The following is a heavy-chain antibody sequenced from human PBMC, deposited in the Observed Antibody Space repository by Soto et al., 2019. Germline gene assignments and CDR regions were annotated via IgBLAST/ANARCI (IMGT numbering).Heavy chain of an antibody. CDR3: AKDLPKNCRSTGCYAYYYYGMDV. Sequence: GGSLRLSCAASGFTFSSYAMSWVRQAPGKGLEWVPAISGSGGSTYYADSVKGRFTISRDNSKNTLYLQMNSLRAEDTAVYYCAKDLPKNCRSTGCYAYYYYGMDVWGRGATVTVSS. CDR2: ISGSGGST. CDR1: GFTFSSYA. V-gene: IGHV3-23*01. J-gene: IGHJ6*02. D-gene: IGHD2-2*01.